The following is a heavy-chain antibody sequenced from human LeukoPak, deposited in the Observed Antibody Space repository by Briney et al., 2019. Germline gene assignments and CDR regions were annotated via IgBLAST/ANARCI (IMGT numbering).Heavy chain of an antibody. CDR1: GYTFTGYY. CDR3: ARDERYCNGDNHYPDLGY. D-gene: IGHD2-15*01. Sequence: GASVKVSCKASGYTFTGYYLFWVRQAPGQGLEWMGWINPNTGDTKYGQKFQGRVTLTRDTSIRTTYMELSSLRSDDTAVYYCARDERYCNGDNHYPDLGYWGQGTLVTVSP. CDR2: INPNTGDT. V-gene: IGHV1-2*02. J-gene: IGHJ4*02.